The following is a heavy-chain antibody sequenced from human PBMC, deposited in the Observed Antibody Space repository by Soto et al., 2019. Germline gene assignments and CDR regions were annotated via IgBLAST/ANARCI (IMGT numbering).Heavy chain of an antibody. CDR2: INAGNGNT. D-gene: IGHD2-15*01. V-gene: IGHV1-3*01. Sequence: ASVKVSCKASGYTFTSCAMHWVRQAPGQRLEWMGWINAGNGNTKYSQKFQGRVTITRDTSASTAYMELSSLRSEDTAVYYCARDPLGYCSGGSCYGAFDIWGQGTMVTVSS. J-gene: IGHJ3*02. CDR1: GYTFTSCA. CDR3: ARDPLGYCSGGSCYGAFDI.